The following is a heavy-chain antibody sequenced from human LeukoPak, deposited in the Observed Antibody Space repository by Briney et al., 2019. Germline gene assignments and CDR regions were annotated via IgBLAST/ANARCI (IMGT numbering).Heavy chain of an antibody. CDR3: ASHVQRNVGRYYYMDV. V-gene: IGHV1-2*02. D-gene: IGHD2-2*01. Sequence: ASVKVSCKASGYTFTGYYMHWVRQAPGQGLEWMGWINPNSGGTNYAQKFQGRVTMTRDTSISTACMELSRLRSDDTAVYYCASHVQRNVGRYYYMDVWGKGTTVTVSS. CDR1: GYTFTGYY. CDR2: INPNSGGT. J-gene: IGHJ6*03.